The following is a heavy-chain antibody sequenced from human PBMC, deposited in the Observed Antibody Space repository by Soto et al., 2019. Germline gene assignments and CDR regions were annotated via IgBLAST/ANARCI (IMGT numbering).Heavy chain of an antibody. V-gene: IGHV4-61*08. CDR1: GGSVSSDGYY. CDR2: IYYSGST. J-gene: IGHJ5*02. Sequence: SETLSLTCTVSGGSVSSDGYYWSWIRQPPGKGLEWIGYIYYSGSTNYNPSLKSRVTISVDTSKNQFSLKLSSVTAADTAVYYCARSGGSRYGWFDPWGQGTQVTVSS. D-gene: IGHD2-15*01. CDR3: ARSGGSRYGWFDP.